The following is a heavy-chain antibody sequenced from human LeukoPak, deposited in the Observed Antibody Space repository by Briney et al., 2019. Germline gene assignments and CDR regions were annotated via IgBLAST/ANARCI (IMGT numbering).Heavy chain of an antibody. V-gene: IGHV4-38-2*02. CDR3: ARQRWAQLGYFDY. Sequence: KPSETLSLTCTVSGYSISSGYYWGWIRQPPGKGLEWIGTIRHSGTTYYNPSLKSRVTISIDSSKNQFSLKLTSVTAADTAVYYCARQRWAQLGYFDYWGQGTLVTVSS. CDR1: GYSISSGYY. D-gene: IGHD5-24*01. J-gene: IGHJ4*02. CDR2: IRHSGTT.